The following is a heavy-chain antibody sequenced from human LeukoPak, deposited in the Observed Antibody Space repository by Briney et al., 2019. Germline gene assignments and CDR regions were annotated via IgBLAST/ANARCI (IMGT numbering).Heavy chain of an antibody. CDR2: ISSSGFTI. CDR1: GFSFSDYY. Sequence: GGSLRPSCAASGFSFSDYYMSWIRQAPGKGLEWVSCISSSGFTIYYAESLKGRFSISRDNAKKSLFLQMDSLRVEDTAVYYCAREVTMLTSDYYFDLWGRGTLVTVSS. D-gene: IGHD4-17*01. CDR3: AREVTMLTSDYYFDL. V-gene: IGHV3-11*04. J-gene: IGHJ2*01.